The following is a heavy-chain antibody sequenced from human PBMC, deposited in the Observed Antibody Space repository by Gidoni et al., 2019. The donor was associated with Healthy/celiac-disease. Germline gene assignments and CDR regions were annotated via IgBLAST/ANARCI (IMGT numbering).Heavy chain of an antibody. D-gene: IGHD5-12*01. J-gene: IGHJ2*01. Sequence: QVQLVQSGAEVKKPGSSVKVSCKASGGTFSSYTSSWVRQAPGQGLEWMGRIIPILGIANDAQKFQGRVTITADKSTSTAYMELSSLRSEDTAVYYCARGGDGYNSNWYFDLWGRGTLVTVSS. CDR1: GGTFSSYT. CDR3: ARGGDGYNSNWYFDL. CDR2: IIPILGIA. V-gene: IGHV1-69*02.